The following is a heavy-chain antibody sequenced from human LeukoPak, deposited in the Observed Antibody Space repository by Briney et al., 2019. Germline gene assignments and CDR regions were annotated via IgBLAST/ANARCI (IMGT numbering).Heavy chain of an antibody. J-gene: IGHJ4*02. CDR3: ALEVGATKKFDG. V-gene: IGHV1-46*01. CDR1: GHSFSSYY. CDR2: INPGDHHT. D-gene: IGHD1-26*01. Sequence: ASVKVSCNASGHSFSSYYIHWVRQAPGQGLEWMATINPGDHHTGYAQKFQGRLTMTTDASTNTVYMELSTLRSDDTAVYYCALEVGATKKFDGGGQGTLVTVSS.